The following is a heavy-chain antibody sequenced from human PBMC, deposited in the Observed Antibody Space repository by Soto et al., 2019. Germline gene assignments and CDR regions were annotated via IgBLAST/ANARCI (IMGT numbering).Heavy chain of an antibody. Sequence: GGSLRLSCAASGFTFSSYSMNWVRQAPGKGLEWVSSISSSSSYIYYADSVKGRFTISRDNAKNSLYLQMNSLRAEDTAVYYCASSTYYYDSSGYYHPDYWGQGTLVTVSS. CDR2: ISSSSSYI. CDR3: ASSTYYYDSSGYYHPDY. D-gene: IGHD3-22*01. V-gene: IGHV3-21*01. CDR1: GFTFSSYS. J-gene: IGHJ4*02.